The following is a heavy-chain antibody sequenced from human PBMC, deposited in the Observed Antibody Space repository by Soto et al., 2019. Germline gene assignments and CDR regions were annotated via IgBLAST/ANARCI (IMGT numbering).Heavy chain of an antibody. J-gene: IGHJ4*02. Sequence: EVQLVESGGGLVKPGGSLRLSCAASGFTFSNAWMSWVRQAPGKGLEWVGRIKSKTDGGTTDYAAPVKGRFTISRDDSNNTLYLQMNSLKTADTAVYYCTTDRKATVPPDYWGQGTLVTVSS. CDR1: GFTFSNAW. CDR3: TTDRKATVPPDY. CDR2: IKSKTDGGTT. V-gene: IGHV3-15*01. D-gene: IGHD4-17*01.